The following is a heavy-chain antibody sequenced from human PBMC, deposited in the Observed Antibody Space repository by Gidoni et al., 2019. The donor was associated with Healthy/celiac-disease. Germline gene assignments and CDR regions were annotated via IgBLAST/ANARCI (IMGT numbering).Heavy chain of an antibody. D-gene: IGHD6-13*01. Sequence: EVQLVQSGAEVQKPGESLQISCKGSGYSFTSYWIGWVRQMPGKGLEWMGIISTGDSDTRYSPSFQGQVTISADKSISTAYLQWSSLKASDTAMYYCARGGAAAGPYASNQLDYWGQGTLVTVSS. V-gene: IGHV5-51*03. CDR1: GYSFTSYW. CDR3: ARGGAAAGPYASNQLDY. CDR2: ISTGDSDT. J-gene: IGHJ4*02.